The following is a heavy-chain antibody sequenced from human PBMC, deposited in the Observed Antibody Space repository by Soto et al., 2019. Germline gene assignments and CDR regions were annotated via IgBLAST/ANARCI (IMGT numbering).Heavy chain of an antibody. CDR3: ARDRVATITFTV. CDR2: IIPIFGTA. J-gene: IGHJ4*02. V-gene: IGHV1-69*13. Sequence: SVKVSCKASGGTFSSYAISWVRQAPGQGLEWMGGIIPIFGTANYAQKFQGRVTITADESTSTAYMELSSLRSEDTAVYYCARDRVATITFTVWGQGTVVTVSS. CDR1: GGTFSSYA. D-gene: IGHD5-12*01.